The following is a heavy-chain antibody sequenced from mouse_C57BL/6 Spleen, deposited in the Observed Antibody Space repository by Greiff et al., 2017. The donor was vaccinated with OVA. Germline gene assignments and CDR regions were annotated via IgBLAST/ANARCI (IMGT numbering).Heavy chain of an antibody. CDR2: FYPGSGSI. V-gene: IGHV1-62-2*01. CDR3: ARHEDRGVYYGSSYSY. Sequence: QVQLKESGAELVKPGASVKLSCKASGYTFTEYTIHWVKQRSGQGLEWIGWFYPGSGSIKYNEKFKDKATLTADKSSSTVYMELSRLTSEDSAVYFCARHEDRGVYYGSSYSYWGQGTTLTVSS. CDR1: GYTFTEYT. J-gene: IGHJ2*01. D-gene: IGHD1-1*01.